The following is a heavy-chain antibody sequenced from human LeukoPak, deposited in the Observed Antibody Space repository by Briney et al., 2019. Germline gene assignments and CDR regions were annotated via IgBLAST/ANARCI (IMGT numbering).Heavy chain of an antibody. Sequence: SETLSLTCTVSGGSISSYYWSWIRQPAGKGLEWIGRIYTSGSTTYNPSLKSRVTMSVDTSKNQFSLKLSSVTAADTAVYYCARVVYDSSGYSLFDYWGQGTLVTVSS. CDR1: GGSISSYY. J-gene: IGHJ4*02. CDR3: ARVVYDSSGYSLFDY. D-gene: IGHD3-22*01. V-gene: IGHV4-4*07. CDR2: IYTSGST.